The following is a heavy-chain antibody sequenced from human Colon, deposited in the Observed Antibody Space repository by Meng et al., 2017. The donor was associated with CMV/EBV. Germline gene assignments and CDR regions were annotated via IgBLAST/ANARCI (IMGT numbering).Heavy chain of an antibody. CDR1: GFSLNSQEKG. Sequence: GFSLNSQEKGVAWIRQPPGKALEWLGIVYWDDDKQYSPSLKTRLTITKDASKNQVVLKVTDVDPVDTATYFCAHRGVTWNGIPDFDFWGQGVLVTVSS. CDR2: VYWDDDK. D-gene: IGHD1-1*01. J-gene: IGHJ4*02. V-gene: IGHV2-5*02. CDR3: AHRGVTWNGIPDFDF.